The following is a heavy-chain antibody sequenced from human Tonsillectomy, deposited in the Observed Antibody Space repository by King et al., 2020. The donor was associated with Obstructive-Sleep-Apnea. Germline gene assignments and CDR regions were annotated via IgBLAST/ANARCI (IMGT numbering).Heavy chain of an antibody. J-gene: IGHJ4*02. CDR1: VGSISSGGYF. CDR3: ARASLWLIDY. CDR2: IYYSGST. D-gene: IGHD3-10*01. V-gene: IGHV4-31*03. Sequence: VQLQESGPGLVKPSQTLSLTCTVSVGSISSGGYFWSCIRQHPGKGLEWIGYIYYSGSTYYNPSLNSRVTISVDTSKNHFSLNLSSVTAADTAVYYCARASLWLIDYWGQGTLVTVSS.